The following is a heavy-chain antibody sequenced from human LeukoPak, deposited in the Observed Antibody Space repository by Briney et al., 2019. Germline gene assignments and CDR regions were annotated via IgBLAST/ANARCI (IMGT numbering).Heavy chain of an antibody. Sequence: AGGSLRLSCAASGFTFSSYWMTWVRQAPGKGLQWVANIKEDGGESYYVDSVKGRFTISRDNAENSLYLQMNSLRAEDTAVYYCARDKARDDILTGSLFDNWGQGTLVTVSS. CDR2: IKEDGGES. V-gene: IGHV3-7*01. D-gene: IGHD3-9*01. J-gene: IGHJ4*02. CDR1: GFTFSSYW. CDR3: ARDKARDDILTGSLFDN.